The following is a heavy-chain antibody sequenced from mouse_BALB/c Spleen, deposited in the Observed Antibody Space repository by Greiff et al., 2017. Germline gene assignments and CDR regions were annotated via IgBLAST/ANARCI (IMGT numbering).Heavy chain of an antibody. Sequence: EVQLVESGGGLVKPGGSLKLSCAASGFTFSSYAMSWVRQTPEKRLEWVASISSGGSTYYPDSVKGRFTISRDNARNILYLQMSSLRSEDTAMYYCARGTSTMITTGSWFAYWGQGTLVTVSA. J-gene: IGHJ3*01. V-gene: IGHV5-6-5*01. CDR2: ISSGGST. D-gene: IGHD2-4*01. CDR3: ARGTSTMITTGSWFAY. CDR1: GFTFSSYA.